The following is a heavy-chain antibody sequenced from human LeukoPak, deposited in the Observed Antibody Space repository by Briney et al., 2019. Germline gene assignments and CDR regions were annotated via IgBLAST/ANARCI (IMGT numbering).Heavy chain of an antibody. CDR2: INHSGST. V-gene: IGHV4-34*01. J-gene: IGHJ4*02. D-gene: IGHD2-2*01. CDR1: GGSFSGCY. CDR3: ARGRRGIVVVPAAIGYFDY. Sequence: SETLSLTCAVYGGSFSGCYWSWIRQPPGKGLEWIGEINHSGSTNYNPSLKSRVTISVDTSKNQFSLKLSSVTAADTAVYYCARGRRGIVVVPAAIGYFDYWGQGTLVTVSS.